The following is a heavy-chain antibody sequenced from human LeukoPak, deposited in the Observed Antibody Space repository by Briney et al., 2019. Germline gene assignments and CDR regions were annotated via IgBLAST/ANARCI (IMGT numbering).Heavy chain of an antibody. CDR1: GGSFSAYY. CDR2: INHSGTT. Sequence: SETLSLTCAVYGGSFSAYYWSWIRQPPGKGLEWIGEINHSGTTNYNPSLKSRVTISVDTSKNQFSLKLSSVTAADTAVYYCARALPVVPAANNWFDPWGQGTLVTVSS. J-gene: IGHJ5*02. D-gene: IGHD2-2*01. CDR3: ARALPVVPAANNWFDP. V-gene: IGHV4-34*01.